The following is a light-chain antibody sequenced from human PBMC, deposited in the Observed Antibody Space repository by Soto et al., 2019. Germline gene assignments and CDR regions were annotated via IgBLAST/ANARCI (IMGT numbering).Light chain of an antibody. CDR2: EVS. Sequence: QSALTQPASVSGSPGQSITISCTGTGSDIGDFTHVSWYQQHPGKAPKLIIYEVSDRPSGVSNRFSGSKSGNTASLTISGLQTEDEADYYCCSYTSISTSAVFGGGTKLTVL. J-gene: IGLJ2*01. CDR3: CSYTSISTSAV. CDR1: GSDIGDFTH. V-gene: IGLV2-14*01.